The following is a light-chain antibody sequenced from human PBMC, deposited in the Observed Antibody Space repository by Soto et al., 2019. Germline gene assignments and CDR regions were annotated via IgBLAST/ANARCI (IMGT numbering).Light chain of an antibody. CDR3: HQYGNLPIT. CDR2: DAS. Sequence: DIQMTQSPSSLSASVGDRVTITCQASQDINVYLNWYQQRPGKAPKLLIFDASNLKTGVPSRFSGSGSGTNFIFTIASLQPEDIAIYYCHQYGNLPITFGQGTRLEIK. CDR1: QDINVY. V-gene: IGKV1-33*01. J-gene: IGKJ5*01.